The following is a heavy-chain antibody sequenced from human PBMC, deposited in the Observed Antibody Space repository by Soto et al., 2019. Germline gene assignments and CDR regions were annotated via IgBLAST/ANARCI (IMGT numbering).Heavy chain of an antibody. J-gene: IGHJ4*02. CDR2: ISYDGSNK. Sequence: PGGSLRLSCAASGFTFSSYAMHWVRQAPGKGLEWVAVISYDGSNKYYADSVKGRFTISRDNSKNTLYLQMNSLRAEDTAVYYCAREELPRKYYFDYWRQGTLVTVSS. D-gene: IGHD1-7*01. V-gene: IGHV3-30-3*01. CDR1: GFTFSSYA. CDR3: AREELPRKYYFDY.